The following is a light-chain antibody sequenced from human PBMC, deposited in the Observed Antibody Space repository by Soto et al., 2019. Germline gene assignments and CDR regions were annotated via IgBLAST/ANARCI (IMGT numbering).Light chain of an antibody. CDR3: QSYDSSLSGYV. V-gene: IGLV1-40*01. CDR1: SANIGAAYN. Sequence: VLTQPPSVSGAPGQRVTISCTGSSANIGAAYNVDWYQQLPGTAPKLLIYGNNTRPSGVPARFSGSKSGTSASLAIAGLQAEDEGDYYCQSYDSSLSGYVFGTGTKVTV. CDR2: GNN. J-gene: IGLJ1*01.